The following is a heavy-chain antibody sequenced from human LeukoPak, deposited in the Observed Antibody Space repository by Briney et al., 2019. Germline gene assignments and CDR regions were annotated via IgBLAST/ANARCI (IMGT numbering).Heavy chain of an antibody. CDR1: GGSISSYY. J-gene: IGHJ4*02. Sequence: PSETLSLTCTVSGGSISSYYWSWIRQPAGKGLEGIGRIYTSGSTNYNPSLKSRVTMSVDTSKSQFSLKLSSVTAADTAVYYCARGGADSITSPIDYWGQGTLVTVSS. CDR2: IYTSGST. CDR3: ARGGADSITSPIDY. V-gene: IGHV4-4*07. D-gene: IGHD2-2*01.